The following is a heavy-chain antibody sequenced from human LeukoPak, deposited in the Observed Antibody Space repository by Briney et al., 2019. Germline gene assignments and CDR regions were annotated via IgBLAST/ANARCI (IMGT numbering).Heavy chain of an antibody. V-gene: IGHV3-74*01. CDR1: GFTFSSYW. D-gene: IGHD3-22*01. Sequence: GGSLRLSCAASGFTFSSYWMHWVRQAPGKGLVWVSRINSDGSSTSYADSVKGRFTISRDNTKNTLYLQMNSLRAEDTAVYYCARGSRNTYYYDSSGYGFVYWGQGTLVTVSS. CDR2: INSDGSST. CDR3: ARGSRNTYYYDSSGYGFVY. J-gene: IGHJ4*02.